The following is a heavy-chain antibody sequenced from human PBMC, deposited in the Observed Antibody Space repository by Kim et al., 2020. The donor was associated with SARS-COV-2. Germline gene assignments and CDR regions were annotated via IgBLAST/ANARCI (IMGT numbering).Heavy chain of an antibody. J-gene: IGHJ6*02. CDR1: GYTFTGYY. V-gene: IGHV1-2*05. CDR2: INPNSGGT. D-gene: IGHD3-9*01. CDR3: ARGTALSYDILTGYSDYYYYYGMDV. Sequence: ASVKVSSKASGYTFTGYYMHWVRQAPGQGLEWMGRINPNSGGTNYAQKFQGRVTMTRDTSISTAYMELSRLRSDDTVVYYCARGTALSYDILTGYSDYYYYYGMDVWGQGTTVTVSS.